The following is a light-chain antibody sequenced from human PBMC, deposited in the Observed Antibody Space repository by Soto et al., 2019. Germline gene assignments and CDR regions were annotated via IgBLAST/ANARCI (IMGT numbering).Light chain of an antibody. V-gene: IGLV3-25*02. CDR1: ALPNQY. J-gene: IGLJ1*01. Sequence: SYELTQPPSVSVSPGQTARITCSGDALPNQYAYWYQQRPGQAPVLVIYKGSERPSGIPERFSGSSSGTTVTLTISGAQAEDEADYYCQSADSSGSYYVFGTGTKLTGL. CDR2: KGS. CDR3: QSADSSGSYYV.